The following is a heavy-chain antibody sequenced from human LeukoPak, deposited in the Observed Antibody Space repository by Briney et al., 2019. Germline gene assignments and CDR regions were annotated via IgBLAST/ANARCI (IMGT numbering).Heavy chain of an antibody. CDR1: GGSFSGYY. CDR2: INHSGST. CDR3: AREGPPAYAFDI. V-gene: IGHV4-34*01. D-gene: IGHD2-2*01. J-gene: IGHJ3*02. Sequence: PSETLSLTCAVYGGSFSGYYWSWIRQPPGKGLEWIGEINHSGSTNYNPSLKSRVTISVDTSKNQFSLKLSSVTAADTAVYYCAREGPPAYAFDIWGQGTMVTVSS.